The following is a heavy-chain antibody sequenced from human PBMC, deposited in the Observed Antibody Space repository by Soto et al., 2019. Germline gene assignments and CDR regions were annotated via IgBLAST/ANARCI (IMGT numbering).Heavy chain of an antibody. CDR3: AKVRNGYCSSWDARPIKYGMDV. J-gene: IGHJ6*02. D-gene: IGHD6-13*01. CDR1: GFTFSSYW. V-gene: IGHV3-74*01. Sequence: PGGSLRLSCAASGFTFSSYWMHWVRQAPGKGLVWVSRINSDGSSTSYADSVKGRFTISRDNAKNTLYLQMNSLRAEDTAVYYCAKVRNGYCSSWDARPIKYGMDVWGQGTTVTVSS. CDR2: INSDGSST.